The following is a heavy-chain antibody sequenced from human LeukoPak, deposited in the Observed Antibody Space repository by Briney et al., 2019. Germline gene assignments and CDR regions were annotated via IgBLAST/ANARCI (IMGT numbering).Heavy chain of an antibody. V-gene: IGHV3-7*01. D-gene: IGHD2-15*01. J-gene: IGHJ6*02. CDR1: GFTFITYW. CDR3: ARDGYRAGYCSGGSCPRSYYYYYGMDV. CDR2: IKQDGSEK. Sequence: GGSLRLSCAASGFTFITYWMTWVRQAPGKGLEWVANIKQDGSEKYYVDSVKGRFTISRDNAKNSLYLQMNSLRAEDTAVYYCARDGYRAGYCSGGSCPRSYYYYYGMDVWGQGTTVTVSS.